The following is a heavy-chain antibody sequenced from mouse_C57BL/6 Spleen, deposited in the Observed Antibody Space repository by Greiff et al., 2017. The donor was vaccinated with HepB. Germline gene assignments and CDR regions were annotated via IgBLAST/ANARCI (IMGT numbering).Heavy chain of an antibody. CDR3: ARGYYGSRGGYFDV. CDR2: INPYNGGT. Sequence: EVQLQQSGPVLVKPGASVKMSCKASGYTFTDYYMNWVKQSHGKSLEWIGVINPYNGGTSYNQKFKGKATLTVDKSSSTAYMELNSLTSEDSAVYYCARGYYGSRGGYFDVWGTGTTVTVSS. D-gene: IGHD1-1*01. CDR1: GYTFTDYY. V-gene: IGHV1-19*01. J-gene: IGHJ1*03.